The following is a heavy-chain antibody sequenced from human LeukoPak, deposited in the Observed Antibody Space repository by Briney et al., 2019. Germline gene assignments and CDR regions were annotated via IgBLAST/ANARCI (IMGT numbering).Heavy chain of an antibody. Sequence: SETLSLTCTVSGGSISSYYWSWIRQPPGKGLEWIGYIYYSGSTNYNPSLKSRVTISVDTSKNQFSLRLSSVTAADTAVYYCATYSSSWYGWEFDYWGQGTLVTVSS. CDR2: IYYSGST. D-gene: IGHD6-13*01. CDR3: ATYSSSWYGWEFDY. V-gene: IGHV4-59*01. J-gene: IGHJ4*02. CDR1: GGSISSYY.